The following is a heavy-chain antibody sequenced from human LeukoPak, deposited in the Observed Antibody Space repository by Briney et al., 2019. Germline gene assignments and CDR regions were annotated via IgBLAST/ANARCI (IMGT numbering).Heavy chain of an antibody. CDR3: AKWIQLSYFDY. CDR1: GFTFSNYA. J-gene: IGHJ4*02. CDR2: ISAYGGST. D-gene: IGHD5-18*01. Sequence: GGSLRLSCADSGFTFSNYAMSWVRQAPGKGLEWVSGISAYGGSTYYADTVKGRFTISRDNSKNILYLQMNSLRAEDTAVYYCAKWIQLSYFDYCGQGTLVTVSS. V-gene: IGHV3-23*01.